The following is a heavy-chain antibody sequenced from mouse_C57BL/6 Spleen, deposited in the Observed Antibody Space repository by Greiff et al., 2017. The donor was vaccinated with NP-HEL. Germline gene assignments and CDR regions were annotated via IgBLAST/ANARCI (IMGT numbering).Heavy chain of an antibody. V-gene: IGHV1-52*01. CDR2: IDPSDSET. CDR3: ARDDYSFAY. J-gene: IGHJ3*01. D-gene: IGHD2-4*01. Sequence: QVQLKQPGAELVRPGSSVKLSCKASGYTFTSYWMHWVKQRPIQGLEWIGNIDPSDSETHYNQKFKDKATLTVDKSSSTADMQLSSLTSEDSAVYYCARDDYSFAYWGQGTLVTVSA. CDR1: GYTFTSYW.